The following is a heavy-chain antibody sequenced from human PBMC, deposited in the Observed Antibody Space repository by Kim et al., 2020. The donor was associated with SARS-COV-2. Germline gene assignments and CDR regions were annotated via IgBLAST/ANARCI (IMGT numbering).Heavy chain of an antibody. V-gene: IGHV3-23*01. CDR2: ISCSSGST. Sequence: GGSLRLSCAASGFTFSSYAMNWVRQAPGKGLEWVSAISCSSGSTYYADSVKGRFTISRDNSKNTLYLQMNSLRAEDTAVYYCAKVTHYYYDCSGYLNDAFDIWGQGTIVTVSS. CDR1: GFTFSSYA. D-gene: IGHD3-22*01. CDR3: AKVTHYYYDCSGYLNDAFDI. J-gene: IGHJ3*02.